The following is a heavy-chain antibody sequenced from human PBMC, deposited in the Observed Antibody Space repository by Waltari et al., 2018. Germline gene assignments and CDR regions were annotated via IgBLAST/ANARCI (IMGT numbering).Heavy chain of an antibody. CDR1: GGSFSGYY. CDR3: ARGLGYYDSSGYFLGAFDI. J-gene: IGHJ3*02. CDR2: INHSGST. Sequence: QVQLQQWGAGLLKPSETLSLTCAVYGGSFSGYYWSWIRQPPGTGLEWIGEINHSGSTNYNPSLKSRVTISVDTSKNQFSLKLSSVTAADTAVYYCARGLGYYDSSGYFLGAFDIWGQGTMVTVSS. D-gene: IGHD3-22*01. V-gene: IGHV4-34*01.